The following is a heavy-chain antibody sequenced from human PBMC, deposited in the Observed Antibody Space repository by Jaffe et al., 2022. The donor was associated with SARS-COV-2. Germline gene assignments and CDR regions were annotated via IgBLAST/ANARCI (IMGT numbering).Heavy chain of an antibody. D-gene: IGHD4-17*01. CDR3: AKVRRTAYYYYGMDV. V-gene: IGHV3-30*04. CDR1: GFTFSSYA. CDR2: IAYGGGNE. Sequence: QVQLVESGGGVVQPGRSLRLSCAASGFTFSSYAMHWVRQAPGKGLEWVAVIAYGGGNENYADSVRGRFTISRDNSKNTLYLQMNSLRPEDTAVYYCAKVRRTAYYYYGMDVWGQGTTVIVSS. J-gene: IGHJ6*02.